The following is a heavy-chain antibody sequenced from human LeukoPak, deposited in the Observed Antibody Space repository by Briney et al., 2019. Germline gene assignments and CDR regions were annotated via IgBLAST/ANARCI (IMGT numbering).Heavy chain of an antibody. J-gene: IGHJ4*02. D-gene: IGHD6-13*01. CDR2: ISYDGSNK. CDR1: GFTFSSYA. V-gene: IGHV3-30-3*01. Sequence: GGSLRLSCAASGFTFSSYAMHWVRQAPGKGLEWVAVISYDGSNKYYADSVKGRFTISRDNSKNTLYLQMNSLRAEDTAVYYCVRDPSYSSSSFYFDYWGQGTLVTVSS. CDR3: VRDPSYSSSSFYFDY.